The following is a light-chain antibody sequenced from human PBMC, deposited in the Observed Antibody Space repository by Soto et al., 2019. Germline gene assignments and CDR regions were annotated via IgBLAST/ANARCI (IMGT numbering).Light chain of an antibody. CDR2: GVS. V-gene: IGLV2-14*01. J-gene: IGLJ1*01. CDR3: STHTTSGALQV. CDR1: ISDFVVYNY. Sequence: QSALTQPASVSGSPGQSITISCTGTISDFVVYNYVSWYQQLPGKAPKLMIYGVSNRPLGVSNRFSGSKSGNTASLTISGLQADDEADYYCSTHTTSGALQVFGTGTKVTVL.